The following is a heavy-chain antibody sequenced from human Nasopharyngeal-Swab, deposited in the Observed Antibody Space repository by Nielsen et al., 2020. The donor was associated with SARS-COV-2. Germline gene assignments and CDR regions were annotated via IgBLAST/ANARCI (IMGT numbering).Heavy chain of an antibody. CDR1: GFTFDDYA. Sequence: GGSLRLSCAASGFTFDDYAMHWVRQAPGKGLEWVSGISWNSGSIGYADSVKGRFTISRDNAKNSLYLQMNSLRAEDTAVYYCANEPADYYYGMDVWGQGTTVTVSS. V-gene: IGHV3-9*01. D-gene: IGHD6-13*01. J-gene: IGHJ6*02. CDR3: ANEPADYYYGMDV. CDR2: ISWNSGSI.